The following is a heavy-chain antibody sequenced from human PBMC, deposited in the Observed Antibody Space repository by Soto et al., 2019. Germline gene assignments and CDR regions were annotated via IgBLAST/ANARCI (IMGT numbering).Heavy chain of an antibody. D-gene: IGHD3-22*01. CDR1: GFTFDDYA. V-gene: IGHV3-9*01. J-gene: IGHJ3*02. CDR3: ACYYDSSGPAAFDI. CDR2: ISWNSGSI. Sequence: PGGSLRLSCAASGFTFDDYAMHWVRQAPGKGLEWVSGISWNSGSIGYADSVKGRFTISRDNAKNSLYLQMNSLRAEDTALYYCACYYDSSGPAAFDIWGQGTMVTVSS.